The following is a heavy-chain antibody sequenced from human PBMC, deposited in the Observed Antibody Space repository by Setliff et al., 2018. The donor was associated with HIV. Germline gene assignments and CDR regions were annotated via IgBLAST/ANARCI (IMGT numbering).Heavy chain of an antibody. V-gene: IGHV4-39*02. D-gene: IGHD6-6*01. CDR3: VRVALAGISPRPFYFDY. J-gene: IGHJ4*02. Sequence: SETLSLTCSVSGGSISFTTYYWGWIRQPTGKVLEWLGTVYYNGATQYSPSFKSRVTMSVDTSKNQFSLNLISVTAADTAVYYCVRVALAGISPRPFYFDYWGQGMLVTVSS. CDR1: GGSISFTTYY. CDR2: VYYNGAT.